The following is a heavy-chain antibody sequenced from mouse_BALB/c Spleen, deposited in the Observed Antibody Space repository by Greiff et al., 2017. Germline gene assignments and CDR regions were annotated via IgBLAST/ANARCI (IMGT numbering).Heavy chain of an antibody. D-gene: IGHD1-1*01. CDR1: GYTLTSYD. CDR2: IDPENGNN. CDR3: ARHYWSSYGYFDY. J-gene: IGHJ2*01. Sequence: EVQLQQSGPELVKPGALVKISCKASGYTLTSYDINWVKQSPGQGLEWIGRIDPENGNNIDDPKFQGKAIITADTSSNTAYLKLSSLTSEDTAVYYCARHYWSSYGYFDYWGQGTTLTVSS. V-gene: IGHV14-1*02.